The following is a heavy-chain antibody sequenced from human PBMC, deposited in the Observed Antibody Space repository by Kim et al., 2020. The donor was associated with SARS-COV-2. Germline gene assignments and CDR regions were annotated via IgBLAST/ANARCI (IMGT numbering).Heavy chain of an antibody. CDR3: AKVRTYRGFGEFSSWGYPFDY. Sequence: GGSLRLSRAASGFTFSSYAMSWVRQAPGKGLEWVSAISGSGGSTYYADSVKGRFTISRDNSKNTLYLQMNSRRAEDTAVYYCAKVRTYRGFGEFSSWGYPFDYWGQGTLVTVSS. D-gene: IGHD3-10*01. CDR1: GFTFSSYA. CDR2: ISGSGGST. V-gene: IGHV3-23*01. J-gene: IGHJ4*02.